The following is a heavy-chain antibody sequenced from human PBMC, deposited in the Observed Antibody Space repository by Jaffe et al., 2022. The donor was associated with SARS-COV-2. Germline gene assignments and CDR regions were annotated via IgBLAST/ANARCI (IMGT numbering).Heavy chain of an antibody. V-gene: IGHV3-23*01. J-gene: IGHJ5*02. D-gene: IGHD3-22*01. CDR2: ISGGGDMT. CDR1: GFTFGTYA. Sequence: EVQLLESGGGLVQPGGSLRLSCVASGFTFGTYAMSWVRQAPGKGLEWVSTISGGGDMTYYADSGNGRFTISRDNSKSTLYLQMNSLRAEDSATYFCAKRKYYFDTSAFDLWGQGILVTVSS. CDR3: AKRKYYFDTSAFDL.